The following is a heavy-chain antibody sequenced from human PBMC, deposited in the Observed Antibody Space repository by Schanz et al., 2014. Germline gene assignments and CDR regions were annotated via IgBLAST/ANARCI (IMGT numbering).Heavy chain of an antibody. CDR2: IWFDGNNK. Sequence: QVQLVESGGGVVQPGRSLRLSCAGSGFSFSDYGMHWVRQAPGRGLEWVAVIWFDGNNKYYADSVKGRFTISRDNAKNSLYLQMNSLRAEDTAVYYCARDKGGLIPFDYWGQGTLVAVSS. D-gene: IGHD2-15*01. CDR3: ARDKGGLIPFDY. V-gene: IGHV3-33*08. CDR1: GFSFSDYG. J-gene: IGHJ4*02.